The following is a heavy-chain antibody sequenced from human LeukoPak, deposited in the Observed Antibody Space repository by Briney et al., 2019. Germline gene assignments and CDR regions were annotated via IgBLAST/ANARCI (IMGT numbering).Heavy chain of an antibody. Sequence: SETLSLTCTVSGGSISSHYWSWMRQPPGEGLEWIGYIYYSGSTCYSPSLKSRVTMSVDTSKNQLSLRLSSVTAADTAVYYCARGFYYYYYMDVWGKGTTVTVSS. J-gene: IGHJ6*03. CDR3: ARGFYYYYYMDV. V-gene: IGHV4-59*11. CDR2: IYYSGST. CDR1: GGSISSHY.